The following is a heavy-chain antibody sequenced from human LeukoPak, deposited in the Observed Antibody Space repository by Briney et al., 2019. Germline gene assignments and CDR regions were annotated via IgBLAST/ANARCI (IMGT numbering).Heavy chain of an antibody. J-gene: IGHJ6*03. CDR3: AREGVNYYYMDV. CDR1: GFTFSAYW. V-gene: IGHV3-7*01. Sequence: PGGSLRLSCAASGFTFSAYWMNWVRQAPGEGLEWVANIKQDGSEKYYVDSVKGRFTISRDNAKNSLYLQMNSLRAEDTAVYYCAREGVNYYYMDVWGKGTTVTISS. CDR2: IKQDGSEK. D-gene: IGHD3-22*01.